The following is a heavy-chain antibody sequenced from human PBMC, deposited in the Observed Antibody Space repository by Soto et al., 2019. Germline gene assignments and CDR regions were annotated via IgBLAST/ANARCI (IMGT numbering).Heavy chain of an antibody. Sequence: GESLKISCKGSGYSFTSYWIGWVRQMPGKGLEWMGIIYPGDSDTRYSPSFQGQVTISADKSISTAYLQWSSLKASDTAMYYCARKGAYCGGDCSYNWFDPWGQGTLVTVSS. V-gene: IGHV5-51*01. CDR1: GYSFTSYW. CDR3: ARKGAYCGGDCSYNWFDP. CDR2: IYPGDSDT. J-gene: IGHJ5*02. D-gene: IGHD2-21*01.